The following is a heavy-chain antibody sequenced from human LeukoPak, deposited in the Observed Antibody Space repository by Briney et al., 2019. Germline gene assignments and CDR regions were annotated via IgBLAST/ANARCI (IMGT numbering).Heavy chain of an antibody. D-gene: IGHD5-18*01. Sequence: GGSLRLSCAASGFTFSSYAMHWVRQAPGKGLEWVAVISCDGSNKYYADSVKGRFTISRDNSKNTLYLQMNSLRAEDTAVYYCARDLIGDTAMVPYDYWGQGTLVTVSS. J-gene: IGHJ4*02. V-gene: IGHV3-30*04. CDR3: ARDLIGDTAMVPYDY. CDR1: GFTFSSYA. CDR2: ISCDGSNK.